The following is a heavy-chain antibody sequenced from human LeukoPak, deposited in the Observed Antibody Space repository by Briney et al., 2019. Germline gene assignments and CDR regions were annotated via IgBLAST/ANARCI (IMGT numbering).Heavy chain of an antibody. CDR1: GYSFTNYW. V-gene: IGHV5-51*01. CDR2: IYPGDSDT. CDR3: AGHGYYDSSHAFDI. D-gene: IGHD3-22*01. Sequence: GESLKISCKGSGYSFTNYWIGWVRQMPGKGLEWMGIIYPGDSDTRYSPSFQGQVTISADKSISTAYLQWSSLQASDTAMYYYAGHGYYDSSHAFDIWGQGTMVTVSS. J-gene: IGHJ3*02.